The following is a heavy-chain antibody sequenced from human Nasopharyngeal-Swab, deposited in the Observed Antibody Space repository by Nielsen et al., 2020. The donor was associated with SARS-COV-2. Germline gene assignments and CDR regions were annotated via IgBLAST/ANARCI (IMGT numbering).Heavy chain of an antibody. Sequence: SETLSLTCTVSGASISSFYWGWIRQPPGKGLEWIGYVYYSGSTKYNPSLESRVTISVDTSKDQFSLKLNSVTAADTAVYYCLGGDGDYWGQGTLVTVSS. J-gene: IGHJ4*02. D-gene: IGHD2-21*01. CDR3: LGGDGDY. CDR1: GASISSFY. CDR2: VYYSGST. V-gene: IGHV4-59*01.